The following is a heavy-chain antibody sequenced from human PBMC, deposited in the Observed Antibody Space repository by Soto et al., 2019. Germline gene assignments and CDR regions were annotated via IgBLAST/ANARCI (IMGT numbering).Heavy chain of an antibody. V-gene: IGHV3-30*18. CDR3: AKEIVLYYYHSGMAV. J-gene: IGHJ6*02. Sequence: QVQLVESGGGVVQPGRSLRLSCAASGFTFSNYVMHWVRQAPGKGLEWVAAMSHDGSDKYYVVSLKGRFTISRDKSKNTRYLQMNSLSPEDTAVYYCAKEIVLYYYHSGMAVWCLGSTVTVSS. D-gene: IGHD3-16*02. CDR1: GFTFSNYV. CDR2: MSHDGSDK.